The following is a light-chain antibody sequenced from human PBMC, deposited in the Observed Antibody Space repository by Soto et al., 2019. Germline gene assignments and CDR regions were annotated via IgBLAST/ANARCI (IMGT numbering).Light chain of an antibody. CDR2: EVS. J-gene: IGLJ2*01. V-gene: IGLV2-8*01. CDR1: SSDVGGYNY. CDR3: SSYAGSNNLV. Sequence: QSALTQPPSASGSPGQSVTISCTGTSSDVGGYNYVSWYQQHPGKAPKFMIYEVSKRPSGVPDRFSGSKSGNTASLTVSGLQAEDEAAYYCSSYAGSNNLVFGGGTKLTVL.